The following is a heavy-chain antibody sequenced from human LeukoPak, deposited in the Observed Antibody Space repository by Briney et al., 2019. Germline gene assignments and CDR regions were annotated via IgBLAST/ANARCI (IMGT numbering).Heavy chain of an antibody. CDR3: ARRYSGSSGWYNKEDAEYFQH. Sequence: SETLSLTCAVYGGSFSGYYWSWIRQPPGKGLEWIGEINHSGSTNYNPSLKSRVTISVDTSKNQFSLKLSSVTAADTAVYYCARRYSGSSGWYNKEDAEYFQHWGQGTLVTVSS. CDR2: INHSGST. V-gene: IGHV4-34*01. J-gene: IGHJ1*01. CDR1: GGSFSGYY. D-gene: IGHD6-19*01.